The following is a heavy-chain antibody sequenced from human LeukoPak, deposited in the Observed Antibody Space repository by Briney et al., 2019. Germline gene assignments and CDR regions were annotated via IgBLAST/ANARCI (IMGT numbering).Heavy chain of an antibody. D-gene: IGHD1-1*01. CDR2: INHSGST. J-gene: IGHJ5*02. CDR1: GGSFSGYY. V-gene: IGHV4-34*01. Sequence: SETLSLTCAVYGGSFSGYYWSWIRQPPGKGLEWIGEINHSGSTNYNPSLKSRVTISVDTSRNQFSLKLSSVTAADTAVYYCARSAYNWNDDWFDPWGQGTLVTVSS. CDR3: ARSAYNWNDDWFDP.